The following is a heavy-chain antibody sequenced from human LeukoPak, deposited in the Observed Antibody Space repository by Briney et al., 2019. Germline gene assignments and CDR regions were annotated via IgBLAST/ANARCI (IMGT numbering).Heavy chain of an antibody. Sequence: GGSLRLSCAASGFIFSGYAFSWVRQAPGRGLEWVSAITATGDTYYADSVMGRVTMSRDNSKNTLYLQMNGLRPEDTAIYYCARHAAAIPDWGQEPWSPSPQ. V-gene: IGHV3-23*01. CDR3: ARHAAAIPD. J-gene: IGHJ4*01. D-gene: IGHD2-21*01. CDR2: ITATGDT. CDR1: GFIFSGYA.